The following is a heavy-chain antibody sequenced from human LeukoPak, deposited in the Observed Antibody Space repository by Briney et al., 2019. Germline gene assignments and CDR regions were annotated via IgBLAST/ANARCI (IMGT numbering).Heavy chain of an antibody. D-gene: IGHD3-3*01. V-gene: IGHV1-2*02. CDR3: ARVAVSFWSGLDY. J-gene: IGHJ4*02. CDR1: GYTFTDYY. Sequence: ASVKVSCKASGYTFTDYYLRWVRQAPGQGLGGRGWINPKSGGTNSAPKFQGRVTMTRDTSISRAYMELSRLTSDDTAVYYCARVAVSFWSGLDYWGQGTLVTVSS. CDR2: INPKSGGT.